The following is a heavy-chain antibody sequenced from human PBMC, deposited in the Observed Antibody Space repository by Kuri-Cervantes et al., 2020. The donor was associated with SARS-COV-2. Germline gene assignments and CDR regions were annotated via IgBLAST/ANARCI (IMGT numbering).Heavy chain of an antibody. CDR1: GFTFSDYY. CDR3: ARDLYDSSGYYSPHVFDY. J-gene: IGHJ4*02. Sequence: GESLKISCAASGFTFSDYYMNWVRQAPGKGLEWVSSISSSSTIYYADSVKGRFTISRDNAKNPLYLQMNSLRAEDTAVYYCARDLYDSSGYYSPHVFDYWGQGTLVPSPQ. D-gene: IGHD3-22*01. CDR2: ISSSSTI. V-gene: IGHV3-69-1*01.